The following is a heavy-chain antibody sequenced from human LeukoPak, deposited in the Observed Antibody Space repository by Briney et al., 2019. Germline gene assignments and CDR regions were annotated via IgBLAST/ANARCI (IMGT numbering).Heavy chain of an antibody. J-gene: IGHJ4*02. D-gene: IGHD6-13*01. CDR1: GFTVISNY. CDR2: IYSGGGTT. Sequence: GGSLRLSCAASGFTVISNYMTWVRQAPGKGPEWVSVIYSGGGTTYYADSVKGRFTISRDNSKNTLYLQMNSLRADDTAVYYCARNWGSSWFFDYWGQGTLVTVSS. CDR3: ARNWGSSWFFDY. V-gene: IGHV3-53*01.